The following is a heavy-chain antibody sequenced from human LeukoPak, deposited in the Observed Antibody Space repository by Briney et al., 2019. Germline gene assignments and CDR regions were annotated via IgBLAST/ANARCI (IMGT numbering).Heavy chain of an antibody. CDR3: ARDLVTVTKGFDI. V-gene: IGHV4-59*11. Sequence: SETLSFTCAVSDDSFSSHYWTWIRQPPGKGLEWIGYISYIGSTNYNPSLKSRVTISIDTSKNQFSLKLSSVTAADTVVYYCARDLVTVTKGFDIWGQGTMVSVSS. D-gene: IGHD4-17*01. J-gene: IGHJ3*02. CDR1: DDSFSSHY. CDR2: ISYIGST.